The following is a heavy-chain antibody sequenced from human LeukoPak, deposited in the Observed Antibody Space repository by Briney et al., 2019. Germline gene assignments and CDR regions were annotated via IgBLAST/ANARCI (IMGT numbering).Heavy chain of an antibody. V-gene: IGHV3-9*03. J-gene: IGHJ4*02. CDR1: GFTFDDYA. D-gene: IGHD6-6*01. Sequence: GESLRLSCAASGFTFDDYAMHWVRQAPGKGLEWVSGISWNSGSIGYADSVKGRFTISRDNAKNSLYLQMNSLRGEDMALYYCAKGLVGSSIADFFDYWGQGILVTVSS. CDR3: AKGLVGSSIADFFDY. CDR2: ISWNSGSI.